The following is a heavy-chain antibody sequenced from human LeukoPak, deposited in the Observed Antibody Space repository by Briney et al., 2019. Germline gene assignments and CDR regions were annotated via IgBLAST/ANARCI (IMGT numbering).Heavy chain of an antibody. CDR3: ARGMTQEYYYYYYYMDV. J-gene: IGHJ6*03. CDR2: IYYSGST. V-gene: IGHV4-59*01. CDR1: GGSISSYY. Sequence: SETLSLTCTVSGGSISSYYWSWIRQPPGKGLEWIGYIYYSGSTNYNPSLKSRVTISVDTSKNQFSLKRSSVTAADTAVYYCARGMTQEYYYYYYYMDVWGKGTTVTVSS.